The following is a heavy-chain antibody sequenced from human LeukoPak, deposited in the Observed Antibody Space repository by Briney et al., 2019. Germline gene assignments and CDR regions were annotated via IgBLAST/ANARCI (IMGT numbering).Heavy chain of an antibody. Sequence: SETLSLTCSVSGGSIRSSSYYWGWIRQPPGKGLEWIGSIYYSGSTYYNPSLKSRVTISIDTSKNQFSLKLSSVTAADTAVYYCARDLYSSRTNDAFVIWGQGTVVTVSS. CDR1: GGSIRSSSYY. D-gene: IGHD6-13*01. V-gene: IGHV4-39*07. CDR2: IYYSGST. J-gene: IGHJ3*02. CDR3: ARDLYSSRTNDAFVI.